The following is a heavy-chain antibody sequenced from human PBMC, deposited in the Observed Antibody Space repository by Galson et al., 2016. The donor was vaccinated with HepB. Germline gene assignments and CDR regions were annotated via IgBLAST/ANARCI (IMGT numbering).Heavy chain of an antibody. V-gene: IGHV1-2*02. Sequence: SVKVSCKASGYTFTGYYMHWVRQAPGQGLEWMGRINPNSGGTNYEQKFQGRVTMTRDTSISTAYMELSRLRSDVTAVYYCAREETTVSGMDVWGQGTTVTVSS. CDR2: INPNSGGT. J-gene: IGHJ6*02. CDR1: GYTFTGYY. D-gene: IGHD4-17*01. CDR3: AREETTVSGMDV.